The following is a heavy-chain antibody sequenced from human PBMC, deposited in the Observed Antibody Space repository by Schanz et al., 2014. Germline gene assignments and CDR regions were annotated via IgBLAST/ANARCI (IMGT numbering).Heavy chain of an antibody. V-gene: IGHV3-30-3*02. CDR3: AKGMGYCSGGTCYDYYYYGLDV. J-gene: IGHJ6*02. CDR2: ISYDGSNK. Sequence: QVQLVESGGGVVQPGRSLRLSCAASGFIFSSYAMHWVRQAPGKGLEWVAVISYDGSNKYYADSVKGRFTISRDNSENTLYLQMNSLSADDTAVFYCAKGMGYCSGGTCYDYYYYGLDVWGQGTTVTVSS. CDR1: GFIFSSYA. D-gene: IGHD2-15*01.